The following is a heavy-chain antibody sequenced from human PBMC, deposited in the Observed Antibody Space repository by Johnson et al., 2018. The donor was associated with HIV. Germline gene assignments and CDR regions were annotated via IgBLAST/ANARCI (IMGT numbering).Heavy chain of an antibody. Sequence: QVQLVESGGGVVQPGGSLRLSCAASGFTLSTYGMHWVRQAPGKGLGWVAFIRYDGSNKYYADSVKGRFTISRDNSKNTLYMQMNSLRAEDTAVYYCAKDLSDSSGYHDAFDIWGQGTMVTISS. D-gene: IGHD3-22*01. V-gene: IGHV3-30*02. CDR3: AKDLSDSSGYHDAFDI. CDR2: IRYDGSNK. CDR1: GFTLSTYG. J-gene: IGHJ3*02.